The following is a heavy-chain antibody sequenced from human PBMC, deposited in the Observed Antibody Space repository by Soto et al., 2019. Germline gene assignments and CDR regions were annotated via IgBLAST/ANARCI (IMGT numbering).Heavy chain of an antibody. D-gene: IGHD2-2*01. Sequence: VASVKVSCKVSGYTVTGYYMHWVRQAPGQGLEWMGWINPNSGGTNYAQKFQGWVTMTRDTSISTAYMELSRLRSDDTAVYYCARGDIVVVPAAARNYYYGMDVWGQGTTVTIS. V-gene: IGHV1-2*04. CDR2: INPNSGGT. CDR3: ARGDIVVVPAAARNYYYGMDV. J-gene: IGHJ6*02. CDR1: GYTVTGYY.